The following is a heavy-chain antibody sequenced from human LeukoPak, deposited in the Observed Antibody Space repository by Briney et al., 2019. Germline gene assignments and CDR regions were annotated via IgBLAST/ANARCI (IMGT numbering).Heavy chain of an antibody. V-gene: IGHV4-59*01. J-gene: IGHJ4*02. D-gene: IGHD6-13*01. Sequence: SETLSLTCTVSGGSISSYYWSWIRQPPGKGLEWIGYIYYSGSTNYNPSLKSRVTISVDTSKNQFSLKLSSVTAADTAVYYCARASGSSSWWRFDYWGQGTLVTVSS. CDR2: IYYSGST. CDR1: GGSISSYY. CDR3: ARASGSSSWWRFDY.